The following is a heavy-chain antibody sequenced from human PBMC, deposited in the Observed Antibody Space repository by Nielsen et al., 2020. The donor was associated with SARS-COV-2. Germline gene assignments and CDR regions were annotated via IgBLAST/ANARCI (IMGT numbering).Heavy chain of an antibody. D-gene: IGHD3-3*01. CDR2: IYYSGST. V-gene: IGHV4-39*07. CDR3: ARDSKLFGTLDP. Sequence: SETLSLTCTVSGGSISSSSYYWGWIRQPPGKGLEWIGSIYYSGSTYYNPSLKSRVTISVDRSKNQFSLKLSSVTAADTAVYYCARDSKLFGTLDPWGQGTLVTVSS. CDR1: GGSISSSSYY. J-gene: IGHJ5*02.